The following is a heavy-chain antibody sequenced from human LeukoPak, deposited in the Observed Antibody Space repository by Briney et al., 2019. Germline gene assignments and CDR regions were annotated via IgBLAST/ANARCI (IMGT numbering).Heavy chain of an antibody. CDR2: IYYSGST. CDR3: AREIPYYGSPYFDL. D-gene: IGHD3-10*01. Sequence: SETLSLTCTVSGGSISSYYWSWIRQPPGKGLEWIGYIYYSGSTNYNPSLKSRVTISVDTSKNQFSLKLSSVTAADTAVYYCAREIPYYGSPYFDLWGRGTLVTVSS. V-gene: IGHV4-59*01. CDR1: GGSISSYY. J-gene: IGHJ2*01.